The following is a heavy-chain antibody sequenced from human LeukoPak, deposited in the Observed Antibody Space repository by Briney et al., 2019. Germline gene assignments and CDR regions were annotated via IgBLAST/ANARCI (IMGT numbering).Heavy chain of an antibody. CDR1: GFTFSRYA. D-gene: IGHD2-8*02. Sequence: PGGCLRLSCAASGFTFSRYAMHWVRQGPGKGLEWVAYIAHHGSNNYYADSVKGRFSISRDNSKRTLYLQMNSLRADDTAVYYCAKDGSWSCTDWGQGTLVTVSS. CDR3: AKDGSWSCTD. J-gene: IGHJ4*02. CDR2: IAHHGSNN. V-gene: IGHV3-30*02.